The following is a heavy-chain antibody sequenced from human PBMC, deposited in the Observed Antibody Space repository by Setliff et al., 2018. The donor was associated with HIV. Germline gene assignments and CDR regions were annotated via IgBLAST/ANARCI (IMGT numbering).Heavy chain of an antibody. Sequence: SETLSLTCTVSGDSISSSNWWNWVRQPPGKGLEWIGQIYHGGNTNYNPSLKRRVTISMEKSKNQFSLNLNSVTAADTAVYYCTGIPALGQPMYYFDSWGQGALVTVSS. D-gene: IGHD2-15*01. CDR3: TGIPALGQPMYYFDS. CDR2: IYHGGNT. CDR1: GDSISSSNW. V-gene: IGHV4-4*02. J-gene: IGHJ4*02.